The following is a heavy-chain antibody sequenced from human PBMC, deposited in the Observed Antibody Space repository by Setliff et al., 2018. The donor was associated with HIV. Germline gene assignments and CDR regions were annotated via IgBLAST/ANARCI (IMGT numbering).Heavy chain of an antibody. Sequence: SETLSLTCSVSGGSISSGNYYWGWTRQPAGKGLEWIGHIYTDGTIKYNPSLKSRVTISVGTSKNQFSLKVTSVTAADTAVYYCVTSSSWSSRLNFWGQGMLVTVSS. CDR3: VTSSSWSSRLNF. CDR2: IYTDGTI. D-gene: IGHD6-13*01. CDR1: GGSISSGNYY. V-gene: IGHV4-61*09. J-gene: IGHJ4*02.